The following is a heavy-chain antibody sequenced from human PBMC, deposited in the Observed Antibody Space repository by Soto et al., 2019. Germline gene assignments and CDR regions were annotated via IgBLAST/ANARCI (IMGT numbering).Heavy chain of an antibody. CDR2: INSDGRST. CDR1: GFTFCSYW. J-gene: IGHJ4*02. V-gene: IGHV3-74*01. Sequence: EVQLVESGGGLVQPGGSLRLSCAASGFTFCSYWMHWVRQAPGKGLVWVSRINSDGRSTSYADSVKGRFTISRDDAKNPLYRQMNSLSAEVTDVYYWSSYHISAIDPPKYWGQGTLVT. CDR3: SSYHISAIDPPKY. D-gene: IGHD3-9*01.